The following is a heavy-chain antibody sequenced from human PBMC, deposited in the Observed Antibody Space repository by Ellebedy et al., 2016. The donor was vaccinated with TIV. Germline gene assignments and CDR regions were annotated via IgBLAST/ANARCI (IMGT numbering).Heavy chain of an antibody. V-gene: IGHV4-34*01. J-gene: IGHJ2*01. Sequence: SETLSLTCAVYGGSLSGHSWSWVRQPPGKGLEWIGEINHRGSTTSNQSLRSRVTISIDTSKHQFSLRLSAVTAADTAVYYCARGNFQDVDLDHWYFDLWGRGTLVTVSS. CDR2: INHRGST. CDR1: GGSLSGHS. D-gene: IGHD2/OR15-2a*01. CDR3: ARGNFQDVDLDHWYFDL.